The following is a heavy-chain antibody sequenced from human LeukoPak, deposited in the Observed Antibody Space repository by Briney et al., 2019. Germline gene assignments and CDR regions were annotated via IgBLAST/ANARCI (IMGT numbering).Heavy chain of an antibody. J-gene: IGHJ3*02. Sequence: GGSLSLSCAASGFTVSSNYMSWVRQAPGKGLEWVLVIYSGSSTYYADSVKGRFTISRDNSKNTLYLQMNSLRAEDTAVYYCARGWDGDYFHAFDIWGQGKMVTVSS. V-gene: IGHV3-53*01. CDR1: GFTVSSNY. CDR3: ARGWDGDYFHAFDI. D-gene: IGHD4-17*01. CDR2: IYSGSST.